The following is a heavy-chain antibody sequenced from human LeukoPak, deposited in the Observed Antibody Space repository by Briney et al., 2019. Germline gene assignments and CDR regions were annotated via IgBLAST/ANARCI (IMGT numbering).Heavy chain of an antibody. D-gene: IGHD5-12*01. Sequence: PGGSLRLSCAASGFTFSSYGMHWVRQAPGKGLEWVAVISYDGSNKYYADSVKGRFTISRDNSKNTLYLQMNSLRAEDMAVYYCAFASISGYASFDYWGQGTLVTVSS. V-gene: IGHV3-30*03. CDR1: GFTFSSYG. CDR3: AFASISGYASFDY. CDR2: ISYDGSNK. J-gene: IGHJ4*02.